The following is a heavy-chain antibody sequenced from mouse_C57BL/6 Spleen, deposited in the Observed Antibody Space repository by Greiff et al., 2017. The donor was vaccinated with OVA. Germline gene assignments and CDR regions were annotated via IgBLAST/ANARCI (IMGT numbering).Heavy chain of an antibody. CDR3: TTYSSGSY. Sequence: EVQLQQSGAELVRPGASVKLSCTAPGFNIKDDYMHWVKQRPEQGLEWIGWIDPENGDTEYASKFQGKATITADTSSNTAYLQLSSLTSEDTAVYYCTTYSSGSYWGQGTTLTVSS. CDR1: GFNIKDDY. D-gene: IGHD3-2*02. J-gene: IGHJ2*01. V-gene: IGHV14-4*01. CDR2: IDPENGDT.